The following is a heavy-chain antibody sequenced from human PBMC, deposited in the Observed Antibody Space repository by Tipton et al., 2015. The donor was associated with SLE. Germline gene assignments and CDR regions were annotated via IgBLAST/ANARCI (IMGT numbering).Heavy chain of an antibody. D-gene: IGHD4-17*01. Sequence: TLSLTCTVSGDSAGAHYFNWIRQTVGKGLEWIGRLYGSGSPTHYNPSLEGRVTVSVDTSQNQVSLKLTSVTAADTAVYYCARIRPGHGDPFDFWGEGTLVTVTS. CDR3: ARIRPGHGDPFDF. V-gene: IGHV4-4*07. CDR2: LYGSGSP. J-gene: IGHJ4*02. CDR1: GDSAGAHY.